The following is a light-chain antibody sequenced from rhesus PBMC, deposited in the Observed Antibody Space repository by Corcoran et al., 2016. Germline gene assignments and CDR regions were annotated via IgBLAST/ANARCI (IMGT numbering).Light chain of an antibody. J-gene: IGKJ2*01. CDR1: QGISSN. CDR3: QHAYGTPYT. V-gene: IGKV1-25*01. Sequence: DIQMTQSPSSLSASVGDRVTITCQASQGISSNLAWYQQKPGKVPNLLIYKASTLQSGVPSRFSGRGSGTDFTLTISSLQPEDFATYYCQHAYGTPYTFGQGTKVEIK. CDR2: KAS.